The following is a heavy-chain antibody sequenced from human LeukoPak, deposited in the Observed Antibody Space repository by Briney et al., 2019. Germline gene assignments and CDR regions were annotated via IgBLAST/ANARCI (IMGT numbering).Heavy chain of an antibody. CDR1: GYTFTDYG. Sequence: ASVKVSCKASGYTFTDYGITWVRQAPGQGLEWRGWVSAYNGKRDYAQKIQGRVTMTTDTSTNTAYMELRSLRSDDTAVYYCARDFGIVRVFDSWGQGTLVTVSS. CDR3: ARDFGIVRVFDS. CDR2: VSAYNGKR. D-gene: IGHD3-10*01. J-gene: IGHJ4*02. V-gene: IGHV1-18*01.